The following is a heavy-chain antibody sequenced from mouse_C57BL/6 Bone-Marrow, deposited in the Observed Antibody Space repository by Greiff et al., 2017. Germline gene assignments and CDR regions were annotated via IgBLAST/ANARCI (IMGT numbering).Heavy chain of an antibody. CDR2: SYPGSGST. CDR3: AICLLRDYARDY. D-gene: IGHD2-3*01. J-gene: IGHJ4*01. Sequence: VQLQQPGAELVKPGASVKMSCKASGYTFTSYWITWVKQRPGQGLEWIGDSYPGSGSTNYNEKFKSKATLTVDTSSSTAYLQLISLTSEDSAVYYCAICLLRDYARDYWGQGTAVTVSS. V-gene: IGHV1-55*01. CDR1: GYTFTSYW.